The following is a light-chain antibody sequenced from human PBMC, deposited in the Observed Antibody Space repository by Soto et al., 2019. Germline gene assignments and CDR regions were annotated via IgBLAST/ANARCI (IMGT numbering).Light chain of an antibody. V-gene: IGKV3-15*01. J-gene: IGKJ5*01. CDR3: QQYNDWPPIT. CDR2: DVS. CDR1: QSVSSN. Sequence: ETVMTQSPATLSVSPGERATRSCRASQSVSSNLAWYQQKPGQTPRLLIYDVSTRATDIPPRFSGSGSGTEFTLTISSLQSEDFAVYYCQQYNDWPPITFGQGTRVDIK.